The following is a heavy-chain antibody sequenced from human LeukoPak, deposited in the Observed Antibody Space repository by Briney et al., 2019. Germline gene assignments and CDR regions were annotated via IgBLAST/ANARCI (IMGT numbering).Heavy chain of an antibody. CDR2: IYHSGRT. CDR1: GDYISSSSYY. V-gene: IGHV4-39*01. J-gene: IGHJ1*01. D-gene: IGHD3-22*01. Sequence: SETLSLTCAVSGDYISSSSYYWGWIRQSPGTGLEWLGDIYHSGRTYYNPSLMSRVAISIDTSKNQFSLRFRSMPAADTAVFYCARRRYYDSTGYFEWGRGTLVTVSS. CDR3: ARRRYYDSTGYFE.